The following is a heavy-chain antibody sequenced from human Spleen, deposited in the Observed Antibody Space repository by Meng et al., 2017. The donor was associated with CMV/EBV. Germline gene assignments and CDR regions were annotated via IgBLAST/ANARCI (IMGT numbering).Heavy chain of an antibody. CDR2: IISICGTA. J-gene: IGHJ4*02. Sequence: ASGCTCSSYDISWVRQAPGQGLEWMRRIISICGTANYAQTFQGRLTISTDESASTAHMELSSLRSEDTAVYYCARSHSGYDWDYFDSWGQGTLVTVSS. D-gene: IGHD5-12*01. V-gene: IGHV1-69*05. CDR3: ARSHSGYDWDYFDS. CDR1: GCTCSSYD.